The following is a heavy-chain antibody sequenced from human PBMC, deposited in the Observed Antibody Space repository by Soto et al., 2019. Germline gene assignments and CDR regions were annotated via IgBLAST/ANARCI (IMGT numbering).Heavy chain of an antibody. CDR2: IIPIIGII. Sequence: GASVKVSCKASGGTFSTYTITWVRQAPGQGLEWMGRIIPIIGIINYAQKFQGRVTITADKFTGTAYMELTRLGSDDTAVYYCAGDPDSHYNDSHASSYPWGQGTLVTVSS. CDR1: GGTFSTYT. J-gene: IGHJ5*02. CDR3: AGDPDSHYNDSHASSYP. D-gene: IGHD3-22*01. V-gene: IGHV1-69*04.